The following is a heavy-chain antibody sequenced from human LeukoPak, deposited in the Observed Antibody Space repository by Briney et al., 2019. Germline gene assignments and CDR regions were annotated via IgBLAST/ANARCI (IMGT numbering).Heavy chain of an antibody. Sequence: GGSLRLSCVTSGFTFSNYAMNWVRQAPGKGLEWVANINQDGSEKYYVDSVKGRFTISRDNAKDSLYLQMNSLRAEDTAVYYCGRAMDYWGQGTLVTVSS. CDR3: GRAMDY. V-gene: IGHV3-7*03. CDR2: INQDGSEK. CDR1: GFTFSNYA. J-gene: IGHJ4*02.